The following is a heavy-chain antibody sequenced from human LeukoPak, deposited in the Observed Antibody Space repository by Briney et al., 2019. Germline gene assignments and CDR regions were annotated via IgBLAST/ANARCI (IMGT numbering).Heavy chain of an antibody. J-gene: IGHJ3*02. Sequence: GGSLRLSCAASGFTVSNNYMSWVRQAPGKGLGWVSVIYSGGSTYYADSVKGRFTISRDNSKNTLYLQMNSLRAEDTAVYYCARERVLGAALAFDIWGQGTTVTVSS. CDR3: ARERVLGAALAFDI. CDR2: IYSGGST. D-gene: IGHD6-13*01. CDR1: GFTVSNNY. V-gene: IGHV3-53*01.